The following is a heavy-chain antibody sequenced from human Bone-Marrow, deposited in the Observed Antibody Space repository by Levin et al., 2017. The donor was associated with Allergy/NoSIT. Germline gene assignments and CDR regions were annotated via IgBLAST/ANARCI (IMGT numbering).Heavy chain of an antibody. D-gene: IGHD1-1*01. Sequence: ASVKVSCKASGYNFMNYYMHWVRQAPGQGLEWMGIINPSAGSTSYAQKFQGRVTVTRDTSTSTVYMELSNLRSEDTAIYYCARDERDPTASWFDPWGQGTLVTVSS. CDR3: ARDERDPTASWFDP. CDR2: INPSAGST. CDR1: GYNFMNYY. V-gene: IGHV1-46*01. J-gene: IGHJ5*02.